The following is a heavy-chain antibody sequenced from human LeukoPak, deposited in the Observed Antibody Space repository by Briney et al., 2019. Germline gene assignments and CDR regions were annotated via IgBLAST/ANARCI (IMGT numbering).Heavy chain of an antibody. CDR2: INPNSGGT. D-gene: IGHD3-10*01. CDR3: AREARLVTMVRGVGTEYYYMDV. CDR1: GYTFTGYY. J-gene: IGHJ6*03. Sequence: ASVKVSCKASGYTFTGYYMHWARQAPGQGLEWMGWINPNSGGTNYAQKFQGRVTMTRDTSISTAYMELSRLRSDDTAVYYCAREARLVTMVRGVGTEYYYMDVWGKGTTVTVSS. V-gene: IGHV1-2*02.